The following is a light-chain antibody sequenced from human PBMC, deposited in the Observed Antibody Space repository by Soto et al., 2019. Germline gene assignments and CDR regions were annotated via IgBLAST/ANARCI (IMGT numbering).Light chain of an antibody. Sequence: QSVLTQPPSLSGAPGQRGAISCTGSSSNIGAGYDVHWYQQLPGTAPKLLIYGNSNRPSGVPDRFSGSKSGTSASLAITGLQAEDEADYFCQSYDSSLSGPFYVFGTGTKVTVL. J-gene: IGLJ1*01. CDR2: GNS. CDR1: SSNIGAGYD. V-gene: IGLV1-40*01. CDR3: QSYDSSLSGPFYV.